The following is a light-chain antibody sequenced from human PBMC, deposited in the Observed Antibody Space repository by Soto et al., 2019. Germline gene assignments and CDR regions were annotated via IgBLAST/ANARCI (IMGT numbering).Light chain of an antibody. J-gene: IGKJ1*01. CDR1: QSVSSSY. Sequence: EIVLTQSPGTLSLSPGERATLSCRASQSVSSSYLAWYQQKGGQAPRLLIYGASSRATGIPDRFSGSGSGTDFTLTISRLEPEDFAVYYCQQYVRSPWTFGQGTKVAIK. CDR2: GAS. V-gene: IGKV3-20*01. CDR3: QQYVRSPWT.